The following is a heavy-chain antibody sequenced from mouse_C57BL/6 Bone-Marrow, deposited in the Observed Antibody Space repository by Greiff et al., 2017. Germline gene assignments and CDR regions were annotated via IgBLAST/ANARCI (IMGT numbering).Heavy chain of an antibody. CDR2: IYIGNGYT. D-gene: IGHD1-1*01. J-gene: IGHJ2*01. CDR3: ARTHYGSSYGYFDY. CDR1: GYTFTSYG. V-gene: IGHV1-58*01. Sequence: EVKLQESGAELVRPGSSVKMSCKTSGYTFTSYGINWVKQRPGQGLEWIGYIYIGNGYTEYNEKFKGKATLTSDTSSSTAYMQLSSLTSEDSAIYFCARTHYGSSYGYFDYWGQGTTLTVSS.